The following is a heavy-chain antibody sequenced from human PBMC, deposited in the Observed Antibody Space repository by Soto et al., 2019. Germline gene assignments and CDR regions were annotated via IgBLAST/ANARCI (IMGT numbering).Heavy chain of an antibody. CDR3: ARDGQWLVRGDLDY. D-gene: IGHD6-19*01. CDR2: IWYDGSNK. CDR1: GFTFSSYG. V-gene: IGHV3-33*01. Sequence: PGGSLRLSCAASGFTFSSYGMHWVRQAPGKGLEWVAVIWYDGSNKYYADSVKGRFTISRDNSKNTLYLQMNSLRAEDTAVYYCARDGQWLVRGDLDYWGQGTLVTVSS. J-gene: IGHJ4*02.